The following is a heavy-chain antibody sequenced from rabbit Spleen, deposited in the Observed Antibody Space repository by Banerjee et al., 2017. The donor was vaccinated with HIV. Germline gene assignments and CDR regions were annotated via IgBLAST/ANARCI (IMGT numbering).Heavy chain of an antibody. CDR2: VNGGGSGTT. CDR1: GFTLSSYW. Sequence: QQQLEESGGGQVKPGGTLTLSCKASGFTLSSYWIWWVRQAPGKGLEWIACVNGGGSGTTHYATWAKGRFTVSKTSSTTVTLQVTSLTAADTATYFCARDLLGVIGWNFYLWGPGTLVTVS. D-gene: IGHD1-1*01. V-gene: IGHV1S45*01. J-gene: IGHJ4*01. CDR3: ARDLLGVIGWNFYL.